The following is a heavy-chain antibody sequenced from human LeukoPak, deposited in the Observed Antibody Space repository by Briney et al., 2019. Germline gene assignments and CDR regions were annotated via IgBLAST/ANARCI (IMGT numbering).Heavy chain of an antibody. D-gene: IGHD4-11*01. J-gene: IGHJ6*02. CDR2: ISGSGGGT. Sequence: PGGSLRLSCAASGFTFSNYVMNWVRQAPGKGLEWVSGISGSGGGTYYADSVKGRFTISRDSSKNTLYLQMTSLRAEDTAIYYCAKSPSVTMVGLDVWGQGTTVTVSS. V-gene: IGHV3-23*01. CDR1: GFTFSNYV. CDR3: AKSPSVTMVGLDV.